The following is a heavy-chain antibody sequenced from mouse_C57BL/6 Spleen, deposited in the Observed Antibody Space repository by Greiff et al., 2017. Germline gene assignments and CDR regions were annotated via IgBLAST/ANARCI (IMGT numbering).Heavy chain of an antibody. CDR3: ARGEGNYVNDYAMGY. D-gene: IGHD2-1*01. J-gene: IGHJ4*01. CDR1: GFTFSDYG. Sequence: EVKLMESGGGLVKPGGSLKLSCAASGFTFSDYGMHWVRQAPEKGLEWVAYISSGSSTIYYADTVKGRFTISSDNAKNTLFLQMTSLRSEDTAMYDCARGEGNYVNDYAMGYWGQGTSVTVAT. V-gene: IGHV5-17*01. CDR2: ISSGSSTI.